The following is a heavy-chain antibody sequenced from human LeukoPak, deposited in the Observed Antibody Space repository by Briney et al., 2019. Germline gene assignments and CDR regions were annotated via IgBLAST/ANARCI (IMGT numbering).Heavy chain of an antibody. Sequence: SETLSLTCTVSGVSISSYYWSWIRQPPGKGLEWIGYIYYSGSTNYNPSLKSRVTISVDTSKNQFSLKLSSVTAADTAVYYCARDYYGSGSYYDYWGRGALVTVSS. CDR1: GVSISSYY. CDR3: ARDYYGSGSYYDY. J-gene: IGHJ4*02. CDR2: IYYSGST. V-gene: IGHV4-59*01. D-gene: IGHD3-10*01.